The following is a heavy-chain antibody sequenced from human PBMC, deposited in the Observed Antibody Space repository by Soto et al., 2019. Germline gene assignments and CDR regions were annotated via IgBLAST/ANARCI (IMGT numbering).Heavy chain of an antibody. V-gene: IGHV3-48*02. D-gene: IGHD2-21*01. J-gene: IGHJ4*02. CDR2: ISSSSSTI. CDR1: GFTFSSYS. Sequence: EVQLVESGGGLVQPGGSLRLSCAASGFTFSSYSMNWVRQAPGKGLEWVSYISSSSSTIYYADSVKGRFTISRDNAKNSLYLQMTSLIYEDTAVYYCARDGGGDCYDYCGQGTLVTVSS. CDR3: ARDGGGDCYDY.